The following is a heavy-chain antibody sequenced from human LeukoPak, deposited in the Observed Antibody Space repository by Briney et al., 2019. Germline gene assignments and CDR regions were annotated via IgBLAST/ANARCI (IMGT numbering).Heavy chain of an antibody. J-gene: IGHJ4*02. CDR3: ATGASKVTTDFANY. CDR1: GYSFTNCW. V-gene: IGHV5-10-1*01. Sequence: GESLTISCKASGYSFTNCWISWVRQMLGKGLEWMGRIDPSDSYTKYSPSFEGHVTISVDKSISTAFLQWNSLKASDNAMYYCATGASKVTTDFANYWGQGTQVAVSS. CDR2: IDPSDSYT. D-gene: IGHD4-17*01.